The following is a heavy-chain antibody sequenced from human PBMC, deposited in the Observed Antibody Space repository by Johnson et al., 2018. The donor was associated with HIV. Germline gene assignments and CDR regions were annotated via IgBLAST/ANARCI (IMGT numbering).Heavy chain of an antibody. Sequence: VQLVESGGGVVQPGRSLRLSCAASGFTVSSNYMSWVRQAPGKGLEWVSVIYSGGSTYYADSVKGRFTISRDNSKNTLYLQMNSLRAEDTAVYYCAREGGSGTTFWYAFDIWGQGTMVTVSS. J-gene: IGHJ3*02. CDR2: IYSGGST. D-gene: IGHD1-1*01. V-gene: IGHV3-66*02. CDR1: GFTVSSNY. CDR3: AREGGSGTTFWYAFDI.